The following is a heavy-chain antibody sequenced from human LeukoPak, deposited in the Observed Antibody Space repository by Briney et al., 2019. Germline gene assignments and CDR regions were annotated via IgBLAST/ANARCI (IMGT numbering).Heavy chain of an antibody. D-gene: IGHD3-10*02. V-gene: IGHV3-9*01. CDR1: GFIFDNYG. CDR3: AELGITMIGGV. CDR2: ISWNSVNR. J-gene: IGHJ6*04. Sequence: PGRSLRLSCSASGFIFDNYGMHWVRQFPGKDLEWVAGISWNSVNRDYGDSVKGRFTISRDNAKNSLYLQMNSLRAEDTAVYYCAELGITMIGGVWGKGTTVTISS.